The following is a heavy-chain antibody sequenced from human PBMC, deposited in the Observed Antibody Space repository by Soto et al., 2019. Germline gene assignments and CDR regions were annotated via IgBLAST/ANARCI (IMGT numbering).Heavy chain of an antibody. CDR1: GFTFSGSA. D-gene: IGHD4-17*01. J-gene: IGHJ6*02. V-gene: IGHV3-73*02. CDR3: TATVTHPWYYYYGMDV. Sequence: EVQLVESGGGLVQPGGPLKLSCAASGFTFSGSAMHWVRQASGKGLEWVGRIRSKANSYATAYAASVKGRFTISRDDSKNTAYLQMNSLKTEDTAVYYCTATVTHPWYYYYGMDVWGQGTTFTVS. CDR2: IRSKANSYAT.